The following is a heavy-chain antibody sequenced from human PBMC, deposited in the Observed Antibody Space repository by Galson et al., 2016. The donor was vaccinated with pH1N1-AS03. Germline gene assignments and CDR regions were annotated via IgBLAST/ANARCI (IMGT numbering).Heavy chain of an antibody. CDR2: ISWNSNKI. J-gene: IGHJ3*02. D-gene: IGHD2-15*01. CDR3: LKGGAASAAFFDS. Sequence: SLRLSCAVSGFRFDDYAMHWVRQAPGKGLEWVSSISWNSNKIDYADSVKGRFTLSRDSAKNSLHLQMNSQIAEDTALYYYLKGGAASAAFFDSWGQGTMVTVSS. V-gene: IGHV3-9*01. CDR1: GFRFDDYA.